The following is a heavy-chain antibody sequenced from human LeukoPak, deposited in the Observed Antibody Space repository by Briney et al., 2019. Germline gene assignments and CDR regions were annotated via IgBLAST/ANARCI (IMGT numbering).Heavy chain of an antibody. V-gene: IGHV3-66*01. D-gene: IGHD6-13*01. CDR1: GFTVTGNY. J-gene: IGHJ4*02. CDR3: ARGIPEAGNLMVY. CDR2: IYSGDST. Sequence: GGSLRLSCAAPGFTVTGNYMTWVRQAPGKGLEWVSVIYSGDSTFYSDSVKGRFTISRDNSKNTLYLQMTSLRVEDTAIYYCARGIPEAGNLMVYWGQGTLVTVSS.